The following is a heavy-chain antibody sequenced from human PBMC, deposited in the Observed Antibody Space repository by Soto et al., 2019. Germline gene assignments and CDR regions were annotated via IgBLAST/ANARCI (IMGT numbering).Heavy chain of an antibody. Sequence: KQSPTLSLTCAISGDSVSSNSATWNWIRQSPSRGLEWLGRTYYRSKYYNEYAESVKSRITIKPETSKNQFSLQLNSVTPDDTAVYYCVRARYCSGGSCYYGLDVWGQGTTVTVSS. CDR3: VRARYCSGGSCYYGLDV. J-gene: IGHJ6*02. D-gene: IGHD2-15*01. CDR2: TYYRSKYYN. CDR1: GDSVSSNSAT. V-gene: IGHV6-1*01.